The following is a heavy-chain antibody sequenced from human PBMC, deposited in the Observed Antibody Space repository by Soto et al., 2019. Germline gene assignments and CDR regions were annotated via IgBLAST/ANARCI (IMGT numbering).Heavy chain of an antibody. D-gene: IGHD3-3*01. CDR3: AYRVLRTVFGLVTTTAIYFDF. V-gene: IGHV2-5*02. CDR2: IYWDDDK. CDR1: GFSLTTSGVG. J-gene: IGHJ4*02. Sequence: QIALKESGPTVVKPTETLTLTCTFSGFSLTTSGVGVGWVRQSPGKAPEWLALIYWDDDKRYSTSLKSRLTITKDRSKNQVVLTMANVAPADTATYYCAYRVLRTVFGLVTTTAIYFDFWGQGTPVVVSS.